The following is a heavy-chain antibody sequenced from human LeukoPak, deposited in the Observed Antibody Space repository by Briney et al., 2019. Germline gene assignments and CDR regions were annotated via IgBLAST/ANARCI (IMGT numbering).Heavy chain of an antibody. V-gene: IGHV3-21*01. CDR3: ARDRGVPYFITGTTTAFFDY. J-gene: IGHJ4*02. Sequence: PGGSLRLSCAASGFTFSSYSMNWVRQAPGKGLEWVLSISSSSSYIYYADSVKGRFTISRDNAKNSLYLQMNSLRAEDTAVYYCARDRGVPYFITGTTTAFFDYWGQGTLVTVSS. CDR2: ISSSSSYI. CDR1: GFTFSSYS. D-gene: IGHD1-7*01.